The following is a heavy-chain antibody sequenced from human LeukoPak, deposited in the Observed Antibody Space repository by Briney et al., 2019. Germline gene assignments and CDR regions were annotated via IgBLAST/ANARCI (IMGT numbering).Heavy chain of an antibody. V-gene: IGHV4-34*01. Sequence: SETLSFTCAVYGGSFSGYYWSWIRQPPGKGLEWIGEINHSGSTNYNPSLKSRVTISVDTSKNQFSLKLSSVTAADTAVYYCARVAYYDFWSGYYDSRVYFDYWGQGTLVTVSS. CDR2: INHSGST. D-gene: IGHD3-3*01. J-gene: IGHJ4*02. CDR1: GGSFSGYY. CDR3: ARVAYYDFWSGYYDSRVYFDY.